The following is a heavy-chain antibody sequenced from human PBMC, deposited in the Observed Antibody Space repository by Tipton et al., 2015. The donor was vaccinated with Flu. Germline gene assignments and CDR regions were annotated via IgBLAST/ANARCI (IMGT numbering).Heavy chain of an antibody. V-gene: IGHV4-39*07. D-gene: IGHD3-22*01. CDR1: GGSISGTYY. Sequence: LRLSCTVSGGSISGTYYWGWIRQPPGKGLEWIGSIFYSGSFSGGSTYYNPSLKSRVTISVDTSRNQFSLKLSSVTAADTAIYYCARDSPYDSSGYYSDYWGQGTQVTVSS. J-gene: IGHJ4*02. CDR2: IFYSGSFSGGST. CDR3: ARDSPYDSSGYYSDY.